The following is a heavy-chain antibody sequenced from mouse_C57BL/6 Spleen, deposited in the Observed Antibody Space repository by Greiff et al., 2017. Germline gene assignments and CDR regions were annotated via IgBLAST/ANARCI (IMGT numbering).Heavy chain of an antibody. CDR3: ARSGMGYYYGSSYDAMDY. Sequence: VQLQQPGTELVKPGASVKLSCKASGYTFTSYWMHWVKQRPGQGLEWIGNINPSNGGTNYNEKFKSKATLTVDKSSSTAYMQLSSLTSEDSAVYYGARSGMGYYYGSSYDAMDYWGQGTSVTVSS. V-gene: IGHV1-53*01. D-gene: IGHD1-1*01. J-gene: IGHJ4*01. CDR2: INPSNGGT. CDR1: GYTFTSYW.